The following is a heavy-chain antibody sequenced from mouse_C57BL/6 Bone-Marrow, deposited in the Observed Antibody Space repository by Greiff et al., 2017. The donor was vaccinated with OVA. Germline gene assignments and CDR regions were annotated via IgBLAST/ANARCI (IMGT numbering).Heavy chain of an antibody. D-gene: IGHD2-3*01. CDR2: INPNNGGT. J-gene: IGHJ1*03. V-gene: IGHV1-18*01. CDR3: ARWADGYYRHWYFEV. Sequence: VQLQQSGPELVKPGASVKIPCKASGYTFTDYNMDWVKQSHGKSLEWIGDINPNNGGTIYNQKFKGKATLTVDKSSSTAYMELRSLTAEDTAVYYGARWADGYYRHWYFEVWGTGTTVTVSA. CDR1: GYTFTDYN.